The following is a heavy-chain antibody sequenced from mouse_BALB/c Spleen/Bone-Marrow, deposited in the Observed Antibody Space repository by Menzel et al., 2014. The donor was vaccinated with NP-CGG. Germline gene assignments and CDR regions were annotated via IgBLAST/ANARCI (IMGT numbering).Heavy chain of an antibody. D-gene: IGHD2-10*02. CDR2: IYPESGNT. CDR1: GYTFTDYY. CDR3: ARREYGNGGFAY. Sequence: QVQLKQSGAELARPGASVKLSCKASGYTFTDYYINWVKQRTGQGLEWIGEIYPESGNTYYNEKFKGKATLTADKSSSTAYMQLSSLTSEDSAVYFCARREYGNGGFAYWGQGTLVTVSA. V-gene: IGHV1-77*01. J-gene: IGHJ3*01.